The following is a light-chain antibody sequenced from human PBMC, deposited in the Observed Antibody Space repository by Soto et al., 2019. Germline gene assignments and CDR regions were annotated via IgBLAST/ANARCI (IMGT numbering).Light chain of an antibody. CDR3: QQYDNLPRRLT. CDR2: DAS. J-gene: IGKJ4*01. Sequence: IQLSQSPATLSASVADGVPLTCLASQSISSWLAWYQQKPGKAPKLLIYDASSLESGVPSRFSGSGSGTEFTLTISSLQPEDIATYYCQQYDNLPRRLTFGGGTKV. CDR1: QSISSW. V-gene: IGKV1-5*01.